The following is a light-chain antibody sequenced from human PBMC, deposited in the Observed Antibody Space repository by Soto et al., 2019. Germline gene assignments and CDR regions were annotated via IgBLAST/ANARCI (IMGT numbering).Light chain of an antibody. CDR2: DVS. V-gene: IGLV2-14*01. CDR3: SSYTSSTLLV. Sequence: HSALTQPASVSGSPGQSITISCTGTSSDVGGYNYVSWYQQHPGKAPKLMIYDVSNRPSGVSNRFSGSKSGNTASLTISGLQAEDEADYYCSSYTSSTLLVFGGGTKVTVL. J-gene: IGLJ2*01. CDR1: SSDVGGYNY.